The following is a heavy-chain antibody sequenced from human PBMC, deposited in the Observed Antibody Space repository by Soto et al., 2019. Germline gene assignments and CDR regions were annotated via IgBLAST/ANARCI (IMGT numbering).Heavy chain of an antibody. Sequence: KGLEYVSAIPSSGGTTDYGSSVQGRVTISRYNSKNTLYLQMNSLRAEDTAVYYCAMFYFFFFQAQEGIRDTVPVSAFLLNRSSDL. CDR2: IPSSGGTT. CDR3: AMFYFFFFQAQEGIRDTVPVSAFLLNRSSDL. J-gene: IGHJ2*01. V-gene: IGHV3-64*04. D-gene: IGHD2-15*01.